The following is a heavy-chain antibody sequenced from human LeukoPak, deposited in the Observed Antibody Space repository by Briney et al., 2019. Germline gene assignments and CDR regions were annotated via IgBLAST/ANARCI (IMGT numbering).Heavy chain of an antibody. V-gene: IGHV4-59*01. D-gene: IGHD6-13*01. Sequence: SETLSLTCTVSGGSISSYYWSWIRQPPGKGLEWIGYIYYSGTTNYNPSLKSRVTISVDTSKNQFSLKLSSVTAADTAVYYCVRGVYIAAAQYAYWGQGTLVTVSS. CDR3: VRGVYIAAAQYAY. J-gene: IGHJ4*02. CDR1: GGSISSYY. CDR2: IYYSGTT.